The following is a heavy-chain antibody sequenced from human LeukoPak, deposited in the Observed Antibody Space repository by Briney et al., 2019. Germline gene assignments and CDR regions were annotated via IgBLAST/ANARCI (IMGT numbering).Heavy chain of an antibody. CDR3: AKDTPLFYHYYGIDV. CDR2: ISGDGTIT. Sequence: PGGSLRLSCAASGRNLDAYAMHWVRQAPGKGLEWVSFISGDGTITYYADSVKGRFTISRDNSINSLFLEMNSLRSEDTALYYCAKDTPLFYHYYGIDVWGQGTTVTVSS. V-gene: IGHV3-43*02. J-gene: IGHJ6*02. CDR1: GRNLDAYA.